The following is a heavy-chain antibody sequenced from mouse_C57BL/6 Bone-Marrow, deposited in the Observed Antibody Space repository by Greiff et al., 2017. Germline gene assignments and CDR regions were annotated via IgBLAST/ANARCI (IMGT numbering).Heavy chain of an antibody. J-gene: IGHJ1*03. D-gene: IGHD2-4*01. Sequence: VQLQQSVAELVRPGASVKLSCTASGFNITNTYMHWVKQRPEQGLEWIGRIDPANGNTKYAPKFQGKATMTADTSSNAAYLQLSSLTSEGTAIYYCARSPIYYDYYWYFDVWGTGTTVTVSS. CDR3: ARSPIYYDYYWYFDV. CDR1: GFNITNTY. CDR2: IDPANGNT. V-gene: IGHV14-3*01.